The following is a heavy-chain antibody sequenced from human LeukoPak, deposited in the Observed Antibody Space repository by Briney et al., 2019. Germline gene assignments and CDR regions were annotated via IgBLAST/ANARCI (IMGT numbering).Heavy chain of an antibody. CDR3: ARDSVGSSWPTYYYYYYMDV. D-gene: IGHD6-13*01. Sequence: ASVKVSYKASGYTFTSCGISWVRQATGQGLEWMGWISAYNGNTNYAQKLQGRVTMTTDTSTSTAYMELRSLRSDDTAVYYCARDSVGSSWPTYYYYYYMDVWGKGTTVTVSS. J-gene: IGHJ6*03. CDR1: GYTFTSCG. CDR2: ISAYNGNT. V-gene: IGHV1-18*01.